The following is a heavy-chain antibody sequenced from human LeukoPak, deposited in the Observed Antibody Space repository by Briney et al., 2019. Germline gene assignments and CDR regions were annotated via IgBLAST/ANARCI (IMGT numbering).Heavy chain of an antibody. D-gene: IGHD6-13*01. J-gene: IGHJ4*02. CDR2: ISGSGGST. Sequence: TGGSLRLSCAASGFTFSSYAMSWVRQAPGKGLEWVSAISGSGGSTYYADYVKGRFTISRDNAKNSLYLQMNSLRAEDTALYYCAKVLPRYSSLPVFDYWGQGTLVTVSS. V-gene: IGHV3-23*01. CDR1: GFTFSSYA. CDR3: AKVLPRYSSLPVFDY.